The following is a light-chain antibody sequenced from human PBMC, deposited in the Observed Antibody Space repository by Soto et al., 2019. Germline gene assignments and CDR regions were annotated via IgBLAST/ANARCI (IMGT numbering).Light chain of an antibody. V-gene: IGKV1-39*01. J-gene: IGKJ1*01. CDR2: AAS. Sequence: DIQMTQSPSSLSASVGDSVTITCRASQNIRSFLNWYEQKPGKAPKLLIFAASNLQSGVPSRFSGSRSGTDFTLTISSLQPEDFATYYCQQSYNTPRTFGQGTKVEIK. CDR1: QNIRSF. CDR3: QQSYNTPRT.